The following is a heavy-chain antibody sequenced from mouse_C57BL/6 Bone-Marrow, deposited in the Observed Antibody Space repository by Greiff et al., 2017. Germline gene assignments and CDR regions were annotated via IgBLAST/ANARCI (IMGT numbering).Heavy chain of an antibody. J-gene: IGHJ2*01. D-gene: IGHD4-1*01. CDR1: GYAFTNYL. CDR3: ARESPSANWDY. Sequence: QVQLQQSGAELVRPGTSVKVSCKASGYAFTNYLIEWVKQRPGQGLEWIGVINPGSGGTNYNEKFKGKATLTADKSSSTAYMQLSSLTSEDSAVYFCARESPSANWDYWGQGTTLTVSS. V-gene: IGHV1-54*01. CDR2: INPGSGGT.